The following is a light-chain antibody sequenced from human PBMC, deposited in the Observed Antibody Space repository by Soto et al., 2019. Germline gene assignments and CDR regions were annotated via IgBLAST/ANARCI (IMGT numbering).Light chain of an antibody. J-gene: IGLJ1*01. CDR3: SSVATSGTLV. Sequence: QSVLTQPASVSGSPVQAITISCTGTSSDVGGDDSVSWHQQHPGEAPKLMIFHVSNRPSGVSNRFSGSRSGNTASLTISGLQAEDEAVYFCSSVATSGTLVFGTGTKVTVL. CDR2: HVS. CDR1: SSDVGGDDS. V-gene: IGLV2-14*01.